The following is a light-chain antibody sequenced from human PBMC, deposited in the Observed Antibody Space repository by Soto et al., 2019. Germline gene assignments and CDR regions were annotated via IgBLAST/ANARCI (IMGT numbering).Light chain of an antibody. CDR2: YAS. CDR1: QSVGNN. Sequence: EIMMTQSPATLSVSPGERATLSCRASQSVGNNIAWYQQKPGQAPRLLIYYASTRATGIPARFSGSGSGTEFTFTISSLQSEDFALYYCQQYNNWPPITFGQGTRLEI. CDR3: QQYNNWPPIT. J-gene: IGKJ5*01. V-gene: IGKV3-15*01.